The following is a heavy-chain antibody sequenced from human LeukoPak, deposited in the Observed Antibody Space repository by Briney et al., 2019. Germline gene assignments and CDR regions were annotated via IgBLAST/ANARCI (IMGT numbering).Heavy chain of an antibody. CDR1: GGSISSSSYY. CDR2: IYTSGST. Sequence: PSETLSLTCTVSGGSISSSSYYWSWIRQPAGKGLEWIGRIYTSGSTNYNPSLKSRVTISVDTSKNQFSLKLSSVTAADTAVYYCAKSNYGPLDYWGQGTLVTVSS. CDR3: AKSNYGPLDY. J-gene: IGHJ4*02. D-gene: IGHD4-17*01. V-gene: IGHV4-61*02.